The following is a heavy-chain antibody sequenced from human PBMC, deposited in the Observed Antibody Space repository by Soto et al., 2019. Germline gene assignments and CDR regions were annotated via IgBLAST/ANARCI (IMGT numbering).Heavy chain of an antibody. J-gene: IGHJ4*02. CDR1: GFTFSSYG. V-gene: IGHV3-30*18. CDR2: ISYDGSNK. Sequence: QVQLVESGGGVVQPGRSLRLSCAASGFTFSSYGMHWVRQAPGKGLEWVAVISYDGSNKYYADSVKGRFTISRDNSKNPLYLQMNSLRAEDTAVYYCAKDLGITMIVDWGQGTLVTVSS. D-gene: IGHD3-22*01. CDR3: AKDLGITMIVD.